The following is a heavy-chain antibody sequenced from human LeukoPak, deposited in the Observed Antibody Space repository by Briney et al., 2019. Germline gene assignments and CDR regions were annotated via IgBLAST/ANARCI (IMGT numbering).Heavy chain of an antibody. V-gene: IGHV3-30*04. D-gene: IGHD3-22*01. CDR1: GFTFNNYL. CDR3: AREHYDDSGGYSSGLDV. J-gene: IGHJ6*02. CDR2: ISSDGGKK. Sequence: GGSLRLSCEASGFTFNNYLIHWVRQAPGKGLEWVALISSDGGKKYYADSVKGRFTISRDNSKDTLFLQMNCLKADDTAVYYCAREHYDDSGGYSSGLDVWGQGTTVTVSS.